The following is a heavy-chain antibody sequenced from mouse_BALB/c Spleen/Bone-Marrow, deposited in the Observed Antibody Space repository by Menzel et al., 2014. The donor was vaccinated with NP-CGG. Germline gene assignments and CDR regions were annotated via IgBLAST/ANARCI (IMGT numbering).Heavy chain of an antibody. CDR3: ARQRGYAYAMDY. CDR2: ISIGGGRI. Sequence: EVKLVESGGGLVKPGGSLKLSCAASGFAFSGNDMSWVRRIPEKRLEWVAYISIGGGRIYYPDTVKGRFTISRDNAKNTLYLQMNSLKSEDTAMYYCARQRGYAYAMDYWGQGTSVTVSS. J-gene: IGHJ4*01. V-gene: IGHV5-12-1*01. CDR1: GFAFSGND. D-gene: IGHD2-2*01.